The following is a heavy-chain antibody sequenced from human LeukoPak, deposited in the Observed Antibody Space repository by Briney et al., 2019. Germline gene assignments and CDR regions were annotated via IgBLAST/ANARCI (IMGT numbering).Heavy chain of an antibody. CDR2: IYTSGST. CDR3: ARSITMVRYSTVKYYYYMDV. Sequence: SETLSLTCTVSGGSISSYYWSWIRQPAGKGLEWIGRIYTSGSTNYNPSLKSRFTISVDTSKNQFSLKLSSVTAADTAVYYCARSITMVRYSTVKYYYYMDVWGKGTTVTISS. CDR1: GGSISSYY. V-gene: IGHV4-4*07. D-gene: IGHD3-10*01. J-gene: IGHJ6*03.